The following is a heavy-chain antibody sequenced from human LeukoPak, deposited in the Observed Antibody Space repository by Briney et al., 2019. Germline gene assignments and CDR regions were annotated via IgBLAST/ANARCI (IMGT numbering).Heavy chain of an antibody. D-gene: IGHD2-21*02. CDR3: TTDLAYCGGDCYSDY. Sequence: GGSLRPSCAASGFTFSNAWMSWVRQAPGKGLEWVGRIKSKTDGGTTDYAAPVKGRFTISRDDSKNTLYLQMNSLKTEDTAVYYCTTDLAYCGGDCYSDYWGQGTLVTVSS. CDR1: GFTFSNAW. V-gene: IGHV3-15*01. CDR2: IKSKTDGGTT. J-gene: IGHJ4*02.